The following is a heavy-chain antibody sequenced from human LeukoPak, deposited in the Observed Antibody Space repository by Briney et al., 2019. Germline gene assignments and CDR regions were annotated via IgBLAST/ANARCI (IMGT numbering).Heavy chain of an antibody. CDR3: ARALTGGSSSWGYYYYYYMDV. D-gene: IGHD1-26*01. J-gene: IGHJ6*03. V-gene: IGHV3-7*01. CDR1: GFTFSNYW. CDR2: IKQDGSEK. Sequence: PGGSLRLSCAASGFTFSNYWMSWVRQAPGKGLEWVANIKQDGSEKYYVDSVKGRFTISRDNAKNSLYLQMNSLRAEDTAVYYCARALTGGSSSWGYYYYYYMDVWGKGTTVTISS.